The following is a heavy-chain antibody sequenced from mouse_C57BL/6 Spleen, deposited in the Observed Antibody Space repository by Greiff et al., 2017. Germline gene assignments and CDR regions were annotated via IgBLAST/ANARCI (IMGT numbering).Heavy chain of an antibody. CDR1: GYTFTDYE. V-gene: IGHV1-15*01. Sequence: VQLQQSGAELVRPGASVTLSCKATGYTFTDYEMHWVQQTPVHGLEWIGAIDPETGGTAYNQTFKGKAILTADKSSSTAYMVLRSLRCQSSAVYYCKKHDCYAIDYWGQGTSVTVSS. J-gene: IGHJ4*01. CDR3: KKHDCYAIDY. CDR2: IDPETGGT.